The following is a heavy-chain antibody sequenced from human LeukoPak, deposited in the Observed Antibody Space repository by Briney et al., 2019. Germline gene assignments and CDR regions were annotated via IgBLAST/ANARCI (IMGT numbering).Heavy chain of an antibody. CDR3: AREMVDSGSYYAAMDV. V-gene: IGHV1-8*01. D-gene: IGHD1-26*01. J-gene: IGHJ6*03. CDR2: MNPNSGNT. Sequence: ASVKVSCKASGYTFTSYDINWVRHATGQGLEWMRWMNPNSGNTGYAQKFQGRVTMTRNTSISTAYMELSSLRSEDTAVYYCAREMVDSGSYYAAMDVWGKGTTVTVSS. CDR1: GYTFTSYD.